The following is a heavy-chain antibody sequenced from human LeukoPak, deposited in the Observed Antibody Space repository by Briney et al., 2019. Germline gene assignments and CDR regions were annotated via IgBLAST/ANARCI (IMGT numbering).Heavy chain of an antibody. CDR3: ARDRGSSGHDY. CDR2: INHSGST. CDR1: GGSFSGYY. V-gene: IGHV4-34*01. Sequence: TSETLSLTCAVYGGSFSGYYWSWIRQPPGKGLEWIGEINHSGSTNYNPSLKSRVTISVDTSKNQFSLKLSSVTAADTAVYYCARDRGSSGHDYWGQGTLVTVSS. D-gene: IGHD3-22*01. J-gene: IGHJ4*02.